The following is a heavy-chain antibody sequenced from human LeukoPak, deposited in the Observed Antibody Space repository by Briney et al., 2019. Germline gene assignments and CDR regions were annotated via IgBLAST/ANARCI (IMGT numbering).Heavy chain of an antibody. J-gene: IGHJ4*02. V-gene: IGHV3-23*01. CDR3: AIYDILTGPRDY. CDR2: ISGSGGST. CDR1: GFTFSSYA. D-gene: IGHD3-9*01. Sequence: GGSLRLSCAASGFTFSSYAMSWVRQAPGKGLEWVSAISGSGGSTYYADSVKGRFTISRDNSKNTLYLQMNSLRAEDTAAYYCAIYDILTGPRDYWGQGTLVTVSS.